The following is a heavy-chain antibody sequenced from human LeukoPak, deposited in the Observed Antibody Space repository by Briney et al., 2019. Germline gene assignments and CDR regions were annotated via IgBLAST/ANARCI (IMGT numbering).Heavy chain of an antibody. J-gene: IGHJ4*02. D-gene: IGHD2-2*01. CDR1: GYTFTSYG. CDR2: ISAYNGNT. V-gene: IGHV1-18*01. Sequence: ASVKVSCKASGYTFTSYGISWVRQAPGQGLEWMGWISAYNGNTNYAQKVQGRVTMTTDTSTSTAYMELRSLRSDDTAVYYCARDDQEYCSSTSCERPFDYWGQGTLVTVSS. CDR3: ARDDQEYCSSTSCERPFDY.